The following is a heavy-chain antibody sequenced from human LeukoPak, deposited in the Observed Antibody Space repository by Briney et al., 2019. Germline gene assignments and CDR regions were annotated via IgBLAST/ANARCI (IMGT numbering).Heavy chain of an antibody. V-gene: IGHV3-23*01. D-gene: IGHD6-19*01. CDR1: GFAFSSSA. CDR2: ISPDSATT. J-gene: IGHJ5*02. CDR3: AKHGENTVAGRYHAS. Sequence: PGGSLRLSCAASGFAFSSSAMSWVRQAPGAGVERLSVISPDSATTHYADSVKGRFTISRDNSKYTLYLQMSSLRTEDPAMYYCAKHGENTVAGRYHASWGGETLVTVSS.